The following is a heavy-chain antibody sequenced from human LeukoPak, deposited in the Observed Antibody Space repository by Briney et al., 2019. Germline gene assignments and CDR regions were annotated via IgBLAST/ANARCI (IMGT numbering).Heavy chain of an antibody. CDR2: ISAYKGNT. CDR3: ARDRWADYDILTGHDAFDI. Sequence: ASVKVSCKASGYTFTSYGISWVRQAPGQGLEWMGWISAYKGNTNYAQKLQGRVTMTTDTSTSTAYMELRSLRSDDTAVYYCARDRWADYDILTGHDAFDIWGQGTMVTVSS. V-gene: IGHV1-18*01. J-gene: IGHJ3*02. D-gene: IGHD3-9*01. CDR1: GYTFTSYG.